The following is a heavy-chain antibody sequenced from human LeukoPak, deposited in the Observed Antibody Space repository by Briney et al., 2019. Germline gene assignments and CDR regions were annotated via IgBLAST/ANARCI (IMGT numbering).Heavy chain of an antibody. V-gene: IGHV1-46*01. Sequence: ASVKVSCKASGYTFTNYYIHWARQAPGRGLERMGIINPSGGSTSYAQRFQGRVTMTSDTSTSTVYMDLSSLTSEDTAVYYCARGGRAGVVWGYSDYWGQGTLVTVSS. J-gene: IGHJ4*02. CDR1: GYTFTNYY. D-gene: IGHD6-13*01. CDR2: INPSGGST. CDR3: ARGGRAGVVWGYSDY.